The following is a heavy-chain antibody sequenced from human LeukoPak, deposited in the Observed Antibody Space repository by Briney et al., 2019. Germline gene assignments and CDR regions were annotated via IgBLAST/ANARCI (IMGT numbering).Heavy chain of an antibody. Sequence: PSETLSLTCAVYGGSFSGYYWSWIRQPPGKGLEWIGEINHSGSTNYNPPLKSRVTISVDTSKNQFSLKLSSVTAADTAVYYCARAPIGGQLVSNWFDPWGEGSLVTVCS. V-gene: IGHV4-34*01. J-gene: IGHJ5*02. D-gene: IGHD6-6*01. CDR1: GGSFSGYY. CDR3: ARAPIGGQLVSNWFDP. CDR2: INHSGST.